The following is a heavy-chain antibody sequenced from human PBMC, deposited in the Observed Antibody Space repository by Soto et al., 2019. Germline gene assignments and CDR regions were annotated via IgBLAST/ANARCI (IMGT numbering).Heavy chain of an antibody. Sequence: GGSLRLSCAVSGFTFSSYVMHWVRQAPGKGLEWVAVISYDGSNKYYADSVKGRFTISRDNSKNTLYLQMNSLRAEDTAVYYCAKADSSGLHFDYWGQGTLVTVSS. CDR1: GFTFSSYV. CDR2: ISYDGSNK. D-gene: IGHD3-22*01. CDR3: AKADSSGLHFDY. V-gene: IGHV3-30*18. J-gene: IGHJ4*02.